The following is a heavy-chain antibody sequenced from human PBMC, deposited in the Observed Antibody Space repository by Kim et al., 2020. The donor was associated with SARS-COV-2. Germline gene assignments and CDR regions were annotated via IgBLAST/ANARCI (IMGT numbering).Heavy chain of an antibody. CDR3: ARGLGTAMVNVARRYDY. Sequence: SQTLSLTCAVYGGSFSGYYWSWIRQPPGKGLEWIGEINHSGSTNYNPSLKSRVTISVDTSKNQFSLKLSSVTAADTAVYYCARGLGTAMVNVARRYDYWGQGTLVTVSS. J-gene: IGHJ4*02. D-gene: IGHD5-18*01. CDR2: INHSGST. V-gene: IGHV4-34*01. CDR1: GGSFSGYY.